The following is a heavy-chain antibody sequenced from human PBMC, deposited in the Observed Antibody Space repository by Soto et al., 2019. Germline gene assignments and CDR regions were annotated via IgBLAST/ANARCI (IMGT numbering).Heavy chain of an antibody. D-gene: IGHD1-7*01. J-gene: IGHJ5*02. CDR3: ASENWNYDRGHNCFDP. V-gene: IGHV1-8*01. Sequence: ASVRVSCKASGYTFTSYDINWVRQATGQGLEWMGWMNPNSGNTGYAQKFQGRVTMTRNTSISTAYMELSSLRSEDTAVYYCASENWNYDRGHNCFDPWGQGTLVSVS. CDR2: MNPNSGNT. CDR1: GYTFTSYD.